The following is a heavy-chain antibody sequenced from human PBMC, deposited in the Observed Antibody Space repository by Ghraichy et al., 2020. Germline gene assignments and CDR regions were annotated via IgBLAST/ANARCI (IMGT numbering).Heavy chain of an antibody. Sequence: LSLTCAASGFTFSSYSMNWVRQAPGKGLEWVSYISTGSSTIYYADSVKGRFTISRDNAKNSLYLQLNSLRDEDTAVYYCARGVGYWGQGTLVTVSS. V-gene: IGHV3-48*02. CDR3: ARGVGY. J-gene: IGHJ4*02. CDR1: GFTFSSYS. CDR2: ISTGSSTI.